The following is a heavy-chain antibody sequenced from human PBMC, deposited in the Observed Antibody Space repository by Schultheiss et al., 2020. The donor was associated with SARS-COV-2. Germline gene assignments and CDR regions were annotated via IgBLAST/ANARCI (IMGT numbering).Heavy chain of an antibody. CDR1: GFTFSSYW. CDR3: ARDQRNGELDS. J-gene: IGHJ4*02. CDR2: ISYEGSHT. V-gene: IGHV3-30-3*01. Sequence: GGSLRLSCAASGFTFSSYWMHWVRQAPGKGLEWVAVISYEGSHTFYADSVKGRCTVSRDNAKNTLYLQMNSLRAEDTAVYYCARDQRNGELDSWGRGILVTVSS. D-gene: IGHD3-10*01.